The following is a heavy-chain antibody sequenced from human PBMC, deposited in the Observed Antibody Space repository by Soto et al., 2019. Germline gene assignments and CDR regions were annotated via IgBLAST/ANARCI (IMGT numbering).Heavy chain of an antibody. CDR3: ARGPPDYLRWVDY. J-gene: IGHJ4*02. CDR2: IYYSGTT. V-gene: IGHV4-61*01. CDR1: GGSVSSGRYY. Sequence: QVQLQESGPGLVKPSETLSLTCIVSGGSVSSGRYYWSWIRQPPGKGLEWIGYIYYSGTTNYNPSLKSRVTISVDTSNNQFSLKLTSVTAADTAVYYCARGPPDYLRWVDYWGQGTLVTVSS. D-gene: IGHD4-17*01.